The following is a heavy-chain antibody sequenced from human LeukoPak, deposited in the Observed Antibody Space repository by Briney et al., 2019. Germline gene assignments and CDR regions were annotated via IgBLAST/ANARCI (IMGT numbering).Heavy chain of an antibody. D-gene: IGHD4-23*01. CDR1: GYTFTSYY. CDR2: INPSGGST. Sequence: ASVKVSCKASGYTFTSYYMHWVRQAPGQGLDWMGIINPSGGSTSYAQKFQGRVTMTRDMSTSTVYMELSSLRSEDTAVYYCARDVGDYGGTDDAFDIWGQGTMVTVSS. V-gene: IGHV1-46*01. J-gene: IGHJ3*02. CDR3: ARDVGDYGGTDDAFDI.